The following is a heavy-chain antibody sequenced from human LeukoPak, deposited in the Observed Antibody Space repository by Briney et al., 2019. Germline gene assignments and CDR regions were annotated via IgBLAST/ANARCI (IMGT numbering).Heavy chain of an antibody. J-gene: IGHJ3*01. D-gene: IGHD3-9*01. Sequence: GGSLRLSCAASGFTFSGYGMHWDRQAPGKGLEWVAAISYDGSKGYYADSVKGRFTISRDSSKNTLYLQMNSLRAEDTAVYYCAKDLRAIYDVLTGCLDAFDLWGQGTMVTVSS. CDR3: AKDLRAIYDVLTGCLDAFDL. CDR2: ISYDGSKG. CDR1: GFTFSGYG. V-gene: IGHV3-30*18.